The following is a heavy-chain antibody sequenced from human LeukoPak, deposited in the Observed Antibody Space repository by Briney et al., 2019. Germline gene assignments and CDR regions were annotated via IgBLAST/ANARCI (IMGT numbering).Heavy chain of an antibody. CDR3: ARAGGYYDSSGYFY. CDR2: IFHSGST. V-gene: IGHV4-30-2*01. J-gene: IGHJ4*02. Sequence: SQTLSLTCTVSGGPISSGGYYWTWIRQPPGKGLEWIGYIFHSGSTYCNPSLQSRVTISVDRSKSQFSLKLSSVTAADTAVYYCARAGGYYDSSGYFYWGQGTLVTVSS. D-gene: IGHD3-22*01. CDR1: GGPISSGGYY.